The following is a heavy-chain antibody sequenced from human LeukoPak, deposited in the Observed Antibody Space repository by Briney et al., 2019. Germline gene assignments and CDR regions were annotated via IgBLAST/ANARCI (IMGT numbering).Heavy chain of an antibody. J-gene: IGHJ6*03. V-gene: IGHV4-39*01. CDR3: ASLVPAARLDV. CDR2: MYYSGST. Sequence: SETLSLTCTVSGGSISSSSYYWGWIRQPPGKGLEWIGNMYYSGSTFYNPSLKSRVTISLDTSKNQFSLNLSSVTAADTAVYYCASLVPAARLDVWGKGTTVTIS. CDR1: GGSISSSSYY. D-gene: IGHD2-2*01.